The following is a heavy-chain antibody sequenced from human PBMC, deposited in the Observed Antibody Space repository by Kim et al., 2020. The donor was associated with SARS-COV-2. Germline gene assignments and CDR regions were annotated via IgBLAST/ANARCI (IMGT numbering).Heavy chain of an antibody. CDR1: GFTFSNCV. CDR2: VSGGGGGT. V-gene: IGHV3-23*01. Sequence: GGSLRLSCAASGFTFSNCVMTWVRQAPGKGLEWVSGVSGGGGGTYDADSVKGRFTISRDNSKNTLYLQMNSLRAEDTAMYYCTKARGDGSAPYWGQGTLVTVSS. J-gene: IGHJ4*02. D-gene: IGHD1-1*01. CDR3: TKARGDGSAPY.